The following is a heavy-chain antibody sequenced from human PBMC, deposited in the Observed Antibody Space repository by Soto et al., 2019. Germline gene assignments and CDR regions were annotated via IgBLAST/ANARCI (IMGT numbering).Heavy chain of an antibody. V-gene: IGHV3-23*01. CDR3: AKEPLPVVVVVAAR. CDR2: ISVSGGST. J-gene: IGHJ4*02. Sequence: GSQRVPDAASGLNFGSYGRSWIRKATGKGLEWVSAISVSGGSTYDADSVKGRFTISRDNSKNTLYLQMNSLRAEDTCVYYCAKEPLPVVVVVAARWGQGTLVTVSP. CDR1: GLNFGSYG. D-gene: IGHD2-15*01.